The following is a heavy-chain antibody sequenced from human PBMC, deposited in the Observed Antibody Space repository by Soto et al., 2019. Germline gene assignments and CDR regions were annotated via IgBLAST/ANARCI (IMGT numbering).Heavy chain of an antibody. V-gene: IGHV3-11*05. CDR3: ARDPVEGDYYYYGMDV. CDR2: ISSSSSYT. J-gene: IGHJ6*02. CDR1: GFTFSDYY. Sequence: QVQLVESGGGLVKPGGSLRLSCAASGFTFSDYYMSWIRQAPGKGLEWVSYISSSSSYTNYADSVKGRFTISRDNAKNQLYLQMNSLRAEDTAVYYCARDPVEGDYYYYGMDVWGQGTTVTVSS. D-gene: IGHD3-16*01.